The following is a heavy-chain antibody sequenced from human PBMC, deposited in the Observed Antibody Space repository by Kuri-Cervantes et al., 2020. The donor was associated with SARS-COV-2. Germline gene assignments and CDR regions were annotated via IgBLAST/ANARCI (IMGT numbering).Heavy chain of an antibody. J-gene: IGHJ4*02. D-gene: IGHD3-10*01. CDR3: TTDGSFSTVKIDY. CDR1: GFTFSSYS. CDR2: ISSSSSYI. V-gene: IGHV3-21*01. Sequence: LSLTCAASGFTFSSYSMNWVRQAPGKGLEWVSSISSSSSYIYYADSVKGRFTISRDNAKNSLYLQMNSLRAEDTAVYYCTTDGSFSTVKIDYWGQGTLVTVSS.